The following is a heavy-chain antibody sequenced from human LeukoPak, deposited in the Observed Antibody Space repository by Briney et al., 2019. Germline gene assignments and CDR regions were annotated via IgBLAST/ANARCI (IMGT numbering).Heavy chain of an antibody. Sequence: KPSQTLSLTCTVSGGSISSGSYYWSWIRQPAGKGLEWIGRIYTSGSTNYNPSLKSRVTISVDTSKNQFPLKLSSVTAADTAVYYCARDRDYYDSSGYDYWGQGTLVTVSS. CDR3: ARDRDYYDSSGYDY. CDR2: IYTSGST. J-gene: IGHJ4*02. V-gene: IGHV4-61*02. CDR1: GGSISSGSYY. D-gene: IGHD3-22*01.